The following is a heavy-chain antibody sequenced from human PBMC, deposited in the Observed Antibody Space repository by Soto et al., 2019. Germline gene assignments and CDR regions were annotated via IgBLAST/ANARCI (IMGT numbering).Heavy chain of an antibody. V-gene: IGHV4-34*01. CDR2: INHSGST. CDR1: GGSFSGYY. Sequence: SETLSLTCAVYGGSFSGYYWSWIRQPPGKGLEWIGEINHSGSTNYNPSLKSRVTISVDTSKNQFSLKLSSVTAADTAVYYCARGSRKVLWFGGYYYGMDVWGKGTTVTVSS. J-gene: IGHJ6*04. CDR3: ARGSRKVLWFGGYYYGMDV. D-gene: IGHD3-10*01.